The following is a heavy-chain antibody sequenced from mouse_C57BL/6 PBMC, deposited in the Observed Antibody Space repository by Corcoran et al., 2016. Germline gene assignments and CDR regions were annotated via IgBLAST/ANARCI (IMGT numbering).Heavy chain of an antibody. Sequence: EVQLQQSGPELVKPGASVKISCKASGYTFTDYYMNWVKQSHGKSLEWIGDINPNNGGTSYNQKFKGKATLTVDKSSSTAYMELRSLTSEDSAVYYCARGLLATLIAMDYWGQGTSVTVSS. CDR2: INPNNGGT. CDR3: ARGLLATLIAMDY. J-gene: IGHJ4*01. D-gene: IGHD2-13*01. V-gene: IGHV1-26*01. CDR1: GYTFTDYY.